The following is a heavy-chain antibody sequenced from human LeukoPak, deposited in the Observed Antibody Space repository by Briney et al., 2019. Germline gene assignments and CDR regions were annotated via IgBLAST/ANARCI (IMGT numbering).Heavy chain of an antibody. CDR1: GGSFSGYY. CDR2: INHSGST. V-gene: IGHV4-34*01. CDR3: ARNSSTIVSRIRTAIGFDS. J-gene: IGHJ4*02. Sequence: SETLSLTCAVYGGSFSGYYRSWIRQPPGEGLEWIGEINHSGSTNYNPSLKSRVTISVDTSKNLFSLRLNSVTAADTAIYYCARNSSTIVSRIRTAIGFDSWDQGTRVTVSS. D-gene: IGHD5/OR15-5a*01.